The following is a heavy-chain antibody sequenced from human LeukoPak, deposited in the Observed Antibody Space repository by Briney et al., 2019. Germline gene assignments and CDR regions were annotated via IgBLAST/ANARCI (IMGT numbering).Heavy chain of an antibody. CDR3: ASALVGAFDY. CDR2: IKEDGSEK. CDR1: RFTFGRSW. D-gene: IGHD1-26*01. Sequence: PGGSLRLSCAASRFTFGRSWMNWVRRAPGKGLEWVANIKEDGSEKYYVDSVKGRFTISRDNAKNSLYLQMNSLRADDTAVYYCASALVGAFDYWGQGTLVTVSS. V-gene: IGHV3-7*01. J-gene: IGHJ4*02.